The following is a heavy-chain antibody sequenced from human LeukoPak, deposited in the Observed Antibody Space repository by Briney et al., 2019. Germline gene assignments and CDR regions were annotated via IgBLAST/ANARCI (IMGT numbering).Heavy chain of an antibody. CDR1: GGSFSGYY. CDR2: IYTSGST. Sequence: RSETLSLTCAVYGGSFSGYYWSWIRQPPGKGLEWIGRIYTSGSTNYNPSLKSRVTMSVDTSKNQFSLKLSSVTAADTAVYYCARDEYYYGSGSYYPFDYWGQGTLVTVSS. CDR3: ARDEYYYGSGSYYPFDY. V-gene: IGHV4-59*10. D-gene: IGHD3-10*01. J-gene: IGHJ4*02.